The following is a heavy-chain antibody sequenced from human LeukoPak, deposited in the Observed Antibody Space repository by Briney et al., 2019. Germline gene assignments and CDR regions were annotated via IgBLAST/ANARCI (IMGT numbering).Heavy chain of an antibody. CDR3: AREGRPIRFLEWQPSGY. D-gene: IGHD3-3*01. CDR1: GGSFSGYY. Sequence: SSETLSLTCAVYGGSFSGYYWSWIRQPPGKGLEWIGEINHSGSTNYNPSLKSRVTISVDTSKNQFSLKLSSVTAADTAVYYCAREGRPIRFLEWQPSGYWGQGTLVTVSS. CDR2: INHSGST. V-gene: IGHV4-34*01. J-gene: IGHJ4*02.